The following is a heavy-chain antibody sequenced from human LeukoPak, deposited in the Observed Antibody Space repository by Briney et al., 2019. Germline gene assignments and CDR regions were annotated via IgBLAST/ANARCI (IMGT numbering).Heavy chain of an antibody. D-gene: IGHD2-15*01. CDR1: GFTFSSYA. J-gene: IGHJ6*03. CDR2: ISGSGGST. V-gene: IGHV3-23*01. Sequence: GGSLRLSCAASGFTFSSYAMSWVRQAPGKGLEWVSAISGSGGSTYYADSVKGRFTISRDNSKNTLYLQMNSLRAEDTAVYYCARDYCSGGSCYSTYYYYYYMDVWGKGTTVTVSS. CDR3: ARDYCSGGSCYSTYYYYYYMDV.